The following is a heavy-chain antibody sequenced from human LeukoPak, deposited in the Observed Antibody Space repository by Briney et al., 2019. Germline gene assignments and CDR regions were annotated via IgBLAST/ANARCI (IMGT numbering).Heavy chain of an antibody. D-gene: IGHD2-2*01. J-gene: IGHJ3*02. CDR1: GFAFSASA. V-gene: IGHV3-23*01. Sequence: GGSLRLSCAASGFAFSASAMSWVRQAPGKGLEWVSGISGTGGYTYYADSVKGRFIISRDDSKNTLYLQMNSLRADDTAAYFCAKGRYCSGNSCSFGAFETWGQGTMVTVSS. CDR3: AKGRYCSGNSCSFGAFET. CDR2: ISGTGGYT.